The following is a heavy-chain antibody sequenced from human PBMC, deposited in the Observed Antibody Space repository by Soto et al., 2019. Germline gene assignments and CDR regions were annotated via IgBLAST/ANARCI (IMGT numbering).Heavy chain of an antibody. CDR2: IYYSGST. CDR3: ARDGSSWGDAFDI. J-gene: IGHJ3*02. Sequence: QVQLQESGPGLVKPSQTLSLTCTVSGGSISSGDYYWSWIRQPPGKGLEWIGYIYYSGSTYYNPSLKSRVXXSXDXXKNQFALKLSSVTAADTAVYYCARDGSSWGDAFDIWGQGTMVTVSS. D-gene: IGHD6-13*01. V-gene: IGHV4-30-4*01. CDR1: GGSISSGDYY.